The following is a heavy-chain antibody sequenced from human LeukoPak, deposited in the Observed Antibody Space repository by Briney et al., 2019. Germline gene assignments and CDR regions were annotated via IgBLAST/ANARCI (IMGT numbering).Heavy chain of an antibody. CDR3: ARDSQLSSGWSINWFDP. CDR1: DFTFSNYW. V-gene: IGHV3-74*01. D-gene: IGHD6-19*01. CDR2: LNSDGSST. Sequence: PGGSPRLSCAASDFTFSNYWMHWVSQVPGKGLVWVSCLNSDGSSTRYADSVKGRFTISRDNAKNTLYLQMNSLRAEDTAVYYCARDSQLSSGWSINWFDPWGQGTLVTVSS. J-gene: IGHJ5*02.